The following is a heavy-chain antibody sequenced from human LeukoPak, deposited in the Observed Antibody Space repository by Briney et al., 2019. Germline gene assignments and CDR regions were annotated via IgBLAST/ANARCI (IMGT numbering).Heavy chain of an antibody. CDR2: IYSGGST. V-gene: IGHV3-53*01. CDR1: GFTVSSNY. D-gene: IGHD6-19*01. Sequence: PGGSLRLSCAASGFTVSSNYMSWVRQAPGKGLEWVSVIYSGGSTYYADSVKGRFTISRDNSKNTLYLQMNSLRAEDTAVYYCAKDPDWGYSSGWYDYWGQGTLVTVSS. CDR3: AKDPDWGYSSGWYDY. J-gene: IGHJ4*02.